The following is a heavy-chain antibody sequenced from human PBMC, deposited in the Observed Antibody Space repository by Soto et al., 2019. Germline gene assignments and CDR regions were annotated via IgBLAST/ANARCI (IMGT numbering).Heavy chain of an antibody. Sequence: EVQLVESGGGLVKPGGSLRLSCAASGFTFSNAWMNWVRQAPGKGLEWVGRIKSKTDGGTTDYAAPVKGRFTISRADYKNTLYLQMNSLKTEDTAVYYCTTRLPGIQLADYYYYYGMDVWGQGTTVTVSS. J-gene: IGHJ6*02. V-gene: IGHV3-15*07. CDR2: IKSKTDGGTT. D-gene: IGHD5-18*01. CDR1: GFTFSNAW. CDR3: TTRLPGIQLADYYYYYGMDV.